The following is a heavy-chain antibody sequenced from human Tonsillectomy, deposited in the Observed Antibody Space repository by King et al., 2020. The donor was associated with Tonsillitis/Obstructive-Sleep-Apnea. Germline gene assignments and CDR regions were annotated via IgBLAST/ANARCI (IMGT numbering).Heavy chain of an antibody. J-gene: IGHJ4*02. Sequence: VQLVESGGGLVQPGRSLRLSCTASGFTFGDYGMSWVRQAPGKGLEWVGFIRSKAYGGTTEYAASVKGRFTISRDDSKSIAYLQMNSLKTEDTAVYYCIRELDPFDYWGQGTLVTVSS. CDR2: IRSKAYGGTT. CDR1: GFTFGDYG. CDR3: IRELDPFDY. V-gene: IGHV3-49*04. D-gene: IGHD2-2*03.